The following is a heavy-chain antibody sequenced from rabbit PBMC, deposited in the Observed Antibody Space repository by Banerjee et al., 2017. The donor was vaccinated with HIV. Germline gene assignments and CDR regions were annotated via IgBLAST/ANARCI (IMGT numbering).Heavy chain of an antibody. J-gene: IGHJ2*01. V-gene: IGHV1S45*01. D-gene: IGHD6-1*01. CDR1: GFSFSNKYV. CDR2: INTSSGNT. CDR3: ARDILDDPGYAYTL. Sequence: QEQLEESGGDLVKPEGSLTLTCTASGFSFSNKYVMCWVRQAPGKGLEWIACINTSSGNTVYATWAKGRFTISKTSWTTVTLQMTSLTAADTATYFCARDILDDPGYAYTLWGQGTLVTVS.